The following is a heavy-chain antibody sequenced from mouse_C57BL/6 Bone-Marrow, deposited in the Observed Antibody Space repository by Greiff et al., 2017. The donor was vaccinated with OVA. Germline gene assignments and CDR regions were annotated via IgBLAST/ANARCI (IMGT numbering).Heavy chain of an antibody. D-gene: IGHD1-1*01. CDR3: ARRGSLLRYGMGY. J-gene: IGHJ4*01. CDR2: FHPYNDDT. CDR1: GYTFTTYP. Sequence: QVQLKQSGAELVKPGASVKMSCKASGYTFTTYPIEWLKQNHGKSLEWIGNFHPYNDDTKYNDKFKGKATLTVEQSSSTVYLELSRLTSDDSAVYYCARRGSLLRYGMGYWGQGTSVTVSS. V-gene: IGHV1-47*01.